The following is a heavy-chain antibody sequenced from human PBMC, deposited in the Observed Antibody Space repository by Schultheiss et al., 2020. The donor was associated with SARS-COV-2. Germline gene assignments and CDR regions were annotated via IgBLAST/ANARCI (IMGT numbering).Heavy chain of an antibody. V-gene: IGHV3-23*01. J-gene: IGHJ4*02. CDR1: GFTFSRHS. CDR2: ISGSGGST. CDR3: ARLTVTASSPDY. Sequence: GGSLRLSCAASGFTFSRHSMNWVRQAPGKGLEWVSAISGSGGSTYYADSVKGRFTISRDNSKNTLYLQMNSLRAEDTALYYCARLTVTASSPDYWGQGTLVTVSS. D-gene: IGHD2-21*02.